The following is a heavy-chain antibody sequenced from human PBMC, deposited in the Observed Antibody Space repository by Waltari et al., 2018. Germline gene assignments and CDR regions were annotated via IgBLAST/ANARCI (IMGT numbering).Heavy chain of an antibody. CDR3: ARDNPYSSSWITFFDTFDI. CDR2: VSSDGADR. V-gene: IGHV3-30-3*01. CDR1: GFGFSTSA. Sequence: QVQLVESGGGVVQPGGSLRLSCQASGFGFSTSAMHWVRQAPGKGLEWVAVVSSDGADRRYSDSVQGRFTISRDNSKNTMYLQMDSLRAEDTAVYYCARDNPYSSSWITFFDTFDIWGQGTMVTVSS. D-gene: IGHD6-13*01. J-gene: IGHJ3*02.